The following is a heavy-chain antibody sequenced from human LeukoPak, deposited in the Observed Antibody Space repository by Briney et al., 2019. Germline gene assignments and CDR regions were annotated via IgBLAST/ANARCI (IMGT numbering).Heavy chain of an antibody. CDR3: ARPYSSSRWEWYFDL. J-gene: IGHJ2*01. Sequence: PSETLSLTCAVSGGSFSGYYWSWVRQPPGKGLEWIGEINHSGSTNYNPYLKSRVTISVDTSKNQFSLKLSSVTAADTAVYYCARPYSSSRWEWYFDLWGRGTLVTVSS. CDR1: GGSFSGYY. V-gene: IGHV4-34*01. D-gene: IGHD6-13*01. CDR2: INHSGST.